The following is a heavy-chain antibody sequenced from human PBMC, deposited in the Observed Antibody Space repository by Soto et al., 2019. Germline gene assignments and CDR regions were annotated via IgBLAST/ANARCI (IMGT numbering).Heavy chain of an antibody. Sequence: GGSLRLSCAASGFTFSNYAMHWVRQAPGKGLEWVALTSYDGNNEYYTDSVKGRFTISRDNSKNTLFLQMNSPRPEDTAVYYCAKDKGVFNWATSYFDYWGQGALVTVSS. V-gene: IGHV3-30*18. CDR3: AKDKGVFNWATSYFDY. D-gene: IGHD1-1*01. J-gene: IGHJ4*02. CDR2: TSYDGNNE. CDR1: GFTFSNYA.